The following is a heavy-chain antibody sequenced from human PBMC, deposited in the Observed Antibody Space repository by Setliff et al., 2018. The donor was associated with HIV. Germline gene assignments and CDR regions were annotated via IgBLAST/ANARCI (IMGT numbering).Heavy chain of an antibody. CDR2: VYSTGST. Sequence: SETLSLTCTVSGGSISSYYWSWIRQPPGKGLEWIGYVYSTGSTNSKSSLKSRVTISVDTSKNQFSLKLSSVTAADTAVYYCARVATGPESFDIWGKGQWSPSPQ. D-gene: IGHD3-9*01. J-gene: IGHJ3*02. CDR1: GGSISSYY. V-gene: IGHV4-59*01. CDR3: ARVATGPESFDI.